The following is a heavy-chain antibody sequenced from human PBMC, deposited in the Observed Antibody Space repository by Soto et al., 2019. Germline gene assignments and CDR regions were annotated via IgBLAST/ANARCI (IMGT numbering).Heavy chain of an antibody. CDR1: GYSFTSYW. CDR3: ARRIGYCSSTSCYRGYDWFDP. J-gene: IGHJ5*02. CDR2: IYPGDSDT. Sequence: PGESLKISCKGSGYSFTSYWIGWVRQMPGKGLEWMGIIYPGDSDTRYSPSFQGQVTISADKSISTAYLQWSSLKASDTAMYYCARRIGYCSSTSCYRGYDWFDPWGQGTLVTVSS. D-gene: IGHD2-2*02. V-gene: IGHV5-51*01.